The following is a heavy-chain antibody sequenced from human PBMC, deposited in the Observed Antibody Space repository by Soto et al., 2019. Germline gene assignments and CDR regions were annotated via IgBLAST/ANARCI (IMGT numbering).Heavy chain of an antibody. CDR3: ARDPRGSSPGGY. J-gene: IGHJ4*02. D-gene: IGHD6-6*01. Sequence: QVQLVESGGGVVQPGRSLRLSCAASGFTFSSYGMHWVRQAPGKGLEWVADIWYDGSNKYYADSVKSRFTISRDNSKNTLYLQMNSLRAEDMAVYYCARDPRGSSPGGYWGQGTLFTVSS. CDR2: IWYDGSNK. CDR1: GFTFSSYG. V-gene: IGHV3-33*01.